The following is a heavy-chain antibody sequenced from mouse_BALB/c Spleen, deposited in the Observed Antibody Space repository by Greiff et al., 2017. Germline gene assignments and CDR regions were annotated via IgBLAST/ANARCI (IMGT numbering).Heavy chain of an antibody. J-gene: IGHJ2*01. CDR3: AGYRGDYGYCDY. CDR1: GYTFTSYW. CDR2: INPSTGYT. V-gene: IGHV1-7*01. D-gene: IGHD1-1*01. Sequence: QVQLQQSGAELAKPGASVKMSCKASGYTFTSYWMHWVKQRPGQGLEWIGYINPSTGYTEYNQKFKDKATLTADKSSSTAYMQLSSLTSEDSAVYYCAGYRGDYGYCDYWGQGTTLTVSS.